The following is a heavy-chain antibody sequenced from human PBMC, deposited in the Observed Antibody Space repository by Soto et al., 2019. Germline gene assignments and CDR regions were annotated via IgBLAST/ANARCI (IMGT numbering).Heavy chain of an antibody. CDR2: IYYSGST. D-gene: IGHD3-22*01. CDR1: GGSISSGGYY. Sequence: QVQLQESGPGLVKPSQTLSLTCTVSGGSISSGGYYWSWIRQHPGKGLEWIGYIYYSGSTYYNPSLKSRVTISVDTSKNQFSLKLSSVTAADTAVYYCARDKSGGGYPPLGGYWGQGTLVTVSS. J-gene: IGHJ4*02. V-gene: IGHV4-31*03. CDR3: ARDKSGGGYPPLGGY.